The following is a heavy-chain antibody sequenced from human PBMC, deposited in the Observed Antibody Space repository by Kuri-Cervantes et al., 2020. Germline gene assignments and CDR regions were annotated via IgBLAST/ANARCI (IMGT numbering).Heavy chain of an antibody. CDR2: IWYDGSNK. V-gene: IGHV3-33*08. J-gene: IGHJ1*01. CDR1: GFTFSDYY. D-gene: IGHD3-9*01. Sequence: GGSLRLSCAASGFTFSDYYMSWIRQAPGKGLEWVAVIWYDGSNKYYADSVKGRFTISRDNSKNTLYLQMNSLRAEDTAVYYCARERNYDILTGYYTRGYFQHWGQGTLVTVSS. CDR3: ARERNYDILTGYYTRGYFQH.